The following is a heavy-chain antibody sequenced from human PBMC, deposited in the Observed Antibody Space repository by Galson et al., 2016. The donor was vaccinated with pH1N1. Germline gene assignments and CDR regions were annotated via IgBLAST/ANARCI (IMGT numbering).Heavy chain of an antibody. V-gene: IGHV3-30*12. J-gene: IGHJ3*02. CDR1: GFTFSSCG. Sequence: SLRLSCAASGFTFSSCGIYWVRQAPGKGLEWVGNILYNGNDKYYADSVKGRFTISRDSSMTTVHLQMVSVTVEDTAVYFCARDESGYGDSFPDVFDIWGQGTMVTGSS. CDR2: ILYNGNDK. CDR3: ARDESGYGDSFPDVFDI. D-gene: IGHD4-17*01.